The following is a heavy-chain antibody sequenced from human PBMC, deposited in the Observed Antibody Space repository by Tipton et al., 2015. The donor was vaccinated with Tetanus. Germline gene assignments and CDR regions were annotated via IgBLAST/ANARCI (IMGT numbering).Heavy chain of an antibody. J-gene: IGHJ5*02. Sequence: VQLVQSGAEVKKPGESLKISCKVSGHNSRSYWVSWVRQMPGKGLEWMGIIYPGDSDATYNPSFQGQVTISADKSISTAYLQWTSLKPSDTAIYFCARLPKHYSASGSTWGQGTLVIVSS. CDR3: ARLPKHYSASGST. V-gene: IGHV5-51*01. CDR1: GHNSRSYW. D-gene: IGHD3-10*01. CDR2: IYPGDSDA.